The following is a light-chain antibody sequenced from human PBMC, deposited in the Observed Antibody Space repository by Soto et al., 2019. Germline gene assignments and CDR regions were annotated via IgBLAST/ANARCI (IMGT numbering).Light chain of an antibody. CDR2: GAS. V-gene: IGKV3-15*01. Sequence: VMTQSPATLSVSPGERATLSCTASQSINSNLAWYQQRPGQAPRLLIYGASTRATGIPARFSGSGSGTEFTLTIGGLQSEDFAVYYCQQYNNWWTFGQGTKVEIK. CDR3: QQYNNWWT. J-gene: IGKJ1*01. CDR1: QSINSN.